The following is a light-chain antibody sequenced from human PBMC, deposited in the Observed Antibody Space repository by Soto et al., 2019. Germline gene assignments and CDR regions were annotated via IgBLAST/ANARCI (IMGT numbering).Light chain of an antibody. V-gene: IGKV3-20*01. J-gene: IGKJ1*01. CDR2: GAS. CDR1: QSVSSSY. CDR3: QQYGSSSWT. Sequence: EIVLTQSPGTLSLSPGERATLSCRASQSVSSSYLAWYQQRPGQAPRLLIYGASTGATGIPDRFSGSGSGTEFTLTISRLEPEDFAVYYCQQYGSSSWTFGQGTKVEIK.